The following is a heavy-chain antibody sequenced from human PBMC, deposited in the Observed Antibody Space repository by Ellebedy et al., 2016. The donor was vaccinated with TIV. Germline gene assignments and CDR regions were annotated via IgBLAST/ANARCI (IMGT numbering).Heavy chain of an antibody. V-gene: IGHV5-51*01. Sequence: PGGSLRLSCKGSGYSFTSYWIGWVRQMPGKGLEWMGAIYPGDSETRLSPSFQGQVIMSADKSISTAYLQWSSLKASDIAVYYCARSVDTGNFDYWGQGTLVTVSS. D-gene: IGHD5-18*01. CDR1: GYSFTSYW. CDR2: IYPGDSET. J-gene: IGHJ4*02. CDR3: ARSVDTGNFDY.